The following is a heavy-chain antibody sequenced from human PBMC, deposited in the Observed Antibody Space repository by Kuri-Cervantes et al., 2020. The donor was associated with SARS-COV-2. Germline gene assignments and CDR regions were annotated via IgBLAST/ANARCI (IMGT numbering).Heavy chain of an antibody. Sequence: GGSLRLSCAASGFTFSSYSMNWVRQAPGKGLEWVGRIKSKTDGGTTDYAAPVKGRFTISIDDSQNTLYLQMNSLKTEDTAVYYCTTDQGPDWFTVTTHGYYYYGMDVWGQGTTVTVSS. CDR2: IKSKTDGGTT. CDR1: GFTFSSYS. J-gene: IGHJ6*02. CDR3: TTDQGPDWFTVTTHGYYYYGMDV. V-gene: IGHV3-15*07. D-gene: IGHD4-11*01.